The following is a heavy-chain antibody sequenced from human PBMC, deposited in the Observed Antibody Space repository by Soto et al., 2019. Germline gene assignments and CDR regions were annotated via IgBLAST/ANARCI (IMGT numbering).Heavy chain of an antibody. D-gene: IGHD3-10*01. V-gene: IGHV3-30-3*01. J-gene: IGHJ6*02. CDR2: ISYDGSNK. CDR3: ARDQYGSGSPTQRNYYYYGMDV. CDR1: GFTFSSYA. Sequence: GGSLRLSCAASGFTFSSYAMHWVRQAPGKGLEWVAVISYDGSNKYYADSVKGRFTISRDNSKNTLYLQMNSLRAEDTAVYYRARDQYGSGSPTQRNYYYYGMDVWGQGTTVTVSS.